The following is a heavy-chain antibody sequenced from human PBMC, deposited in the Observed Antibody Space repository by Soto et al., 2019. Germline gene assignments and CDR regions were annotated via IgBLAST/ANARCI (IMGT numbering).Heavy chain of an antibody. CDR1: GGSISSSNYF. Sequence: LSLTCTISGGSISSSNYFWGWIRQPPGKGLEWIGSIFYSGSTSYNSSLKSRVTISVDTSKNQFSLRLSSVTAADTAVYYCASPTLGAFDIWGQGTMVTVSS. CDR2: IFYSGST. J-gene: IGHJ3*02. D-gene: IGHD3-16*01. V-gene: IGHV4-39*01. CDR3: ASPTLGAFDI.